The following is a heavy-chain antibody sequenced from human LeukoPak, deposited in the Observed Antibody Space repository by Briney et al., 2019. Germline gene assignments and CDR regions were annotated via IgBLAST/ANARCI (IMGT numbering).Heavy chain of an antibody. Sequence: SETLSLTCTVSGGSISSSSYYWGWIRQPPGQGLEWIGSIYYSGSTYYNPSLKSRVTISVDTSKNQFSLKLSSVTAADTAVYYCARHTTTVTTQAFDIWGQGTMVTVSS. J-gene: IGHJ3*02. D-gene: IGHD4-17*01. CDR3: ARHTTTVTTQAFDI. V-gene: IGHV4-39*01. CDR1: GGSISSSSYY. CDR2: IYYSGST.